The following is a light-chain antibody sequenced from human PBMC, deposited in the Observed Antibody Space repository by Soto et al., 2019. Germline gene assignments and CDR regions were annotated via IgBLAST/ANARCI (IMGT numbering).Light chain of an antibody. Sequence: EIVLTQSPATLSLSPGERATLSCRASQSVSSYLAWYQQKPGQAPRLLIYDASNRATGIPARFSGSGSGTDFTLTIISLEPEDFAVYYCKQRSNWPRYTFGQGTKLEIK. CDR2: DAS. J-gene: IGKJ2*01. V-gene: IGKV3-11*01. CDR1: QSVSSY. CDR3: KQRSNWPRYT.